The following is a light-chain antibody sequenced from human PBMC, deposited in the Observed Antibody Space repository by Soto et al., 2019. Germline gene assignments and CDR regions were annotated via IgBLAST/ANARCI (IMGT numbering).Light chain of an antibody. V-gene: IGKV1-5*01. CDR3: QQCNTFWT. CDR1: QNIGSW. CDR2: HVS. Sequence: DIQMTQSPSTLSASVGDRVTITCRASQNIGSWLAWYHQTPGKAPKLLIEHVSSLESGVPSRFSGSGSGTEFTLTISSLQPDDFTNYCCQQCNTFWTFGQGTKVVIK. J-gene: IGKJ1*01.